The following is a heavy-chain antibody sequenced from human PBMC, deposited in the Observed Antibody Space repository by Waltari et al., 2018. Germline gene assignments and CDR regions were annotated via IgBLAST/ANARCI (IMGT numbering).Heavy chain of an antibody. CDR1: VYTFNNYE. V-gene: IGHV1-8*02. CDR2: VNPNSGAT. J-gene: IGHJ5*02. D-gene: IGHD3-3*01. Sequence: QVQLVQSGAEVLRPGAAEKVSCQASVYTFNNYEINWVRQAAGQGLEWMGWVNPNSGATAYAQKFQGRISMTWDTFTRTAYMELSNLRSDDTAVFYCARGRDVFANFDYNWFDPWGQGTLVTVSS. CDR3: ARGRDVFANFDYNWFDP.